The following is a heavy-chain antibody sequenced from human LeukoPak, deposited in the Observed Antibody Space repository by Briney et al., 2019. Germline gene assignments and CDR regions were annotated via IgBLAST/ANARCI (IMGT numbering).Heavy chain of an antibody. D-gene: IGHD2-2*01. Sequence: PGGSLRLSCAASGFTFSDYYMSWIRQAPGKGLEWVSYISSSGGIMYYPDSVKGRFTISRDNSKNTLYLQMNSLRAEDTAVYYCARDVVVVPAPPAVGPEVDYWGQGTLVTVSS. J-gene: IGHJ4*02. CDR3: ARDVVVVPAPPAVGPEVDY. V-gene: IGHV3-11*04. CDR1: GFTFSDYY. CDR2: ISSSGGIM.